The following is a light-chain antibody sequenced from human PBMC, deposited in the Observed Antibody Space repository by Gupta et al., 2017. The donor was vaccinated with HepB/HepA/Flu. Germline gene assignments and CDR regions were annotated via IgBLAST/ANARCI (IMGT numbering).Light chain of an antibody. Sequence: DIQMTQSPSALSASVGDRVTITRQASQSMSSYLNWYQQKPVKDPKLLLYAASTWQRGVPSRFSGSGSGTDFTLTISSLQPEDFATYYCQQSDSAGVWTFGQGTKVEIK. CDR2: AAS. CDR3: QQSDSAGVWT. J-gene: IGKJ1*01. CDR1: QSMSSY. V-gene: IGKV1-39*01.